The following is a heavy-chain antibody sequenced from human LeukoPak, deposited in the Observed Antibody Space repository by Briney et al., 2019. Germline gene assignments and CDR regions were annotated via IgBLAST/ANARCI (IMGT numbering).Heavy chain of an antibody. CDR1: GYTFISYG. V-gene: IGHV1-69*04. J-gene: IGHJ6*02. D-gene: IGHD3-10*01. Sequence: TSVKVSCKASGYTFISYGISWVRQAPGQGLECMGRIIPILDIATYAQKFQGRVTITADKSTSTAYMELSSLSSEDTAVYYCARDQGVTDPPPYGLDVWGQGTTVTVSS. CDR2: IIPILDIA. CDR3: ARDQGVTDPPPYGLDV.